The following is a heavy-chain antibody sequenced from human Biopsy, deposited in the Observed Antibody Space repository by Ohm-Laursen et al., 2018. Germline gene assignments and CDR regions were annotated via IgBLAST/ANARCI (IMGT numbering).Heavy chain of an antibody. CDR3: ARDRGGARYGMDV. J-gene: IGHJ6*02. CDR2: IRRNSAII. CDR1: GFTFSNYW. D-gene: IGHD1-26*01. Sequence: SLRLSCSASGFTFSNYWMHWVRQPPGKGLEWVSGIRRNSAIIDYADSVRGRFTISRDNARRFLFLQMNNLKSEDTAFYYCARDRGGARYGMDVWGRGTTVTVSS. V-gene: IGHV3-9*01.